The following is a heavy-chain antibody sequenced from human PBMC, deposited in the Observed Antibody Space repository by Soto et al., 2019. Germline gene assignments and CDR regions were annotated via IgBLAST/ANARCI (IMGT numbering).Heavy chain of an antibody. Sequence: SVKVSCKASGGTFSSYAISWVRQAPGQGLEWMGGIIPIFGTANYAQKFQGRVTITADESTSTAYMELSSLRSEDTAVYYCAREDIVVVVAAPFYYGMDVWGQGTTVTVSS. D-gene: IGHD2-15*01. CDR1: GGTFSSYA. J-gene: IGHJ6*02. CDR2: IIPIFGTA. V-gene: IGHV1-69*13. CDR3: AREDIVVVVAAPFYYGMDV.